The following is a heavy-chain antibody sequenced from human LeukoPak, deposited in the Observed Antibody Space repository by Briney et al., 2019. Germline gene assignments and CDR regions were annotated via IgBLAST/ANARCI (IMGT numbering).Heavy chain of an antibody. J-gene: IGHJ6*03. V-gene: IGHV3-9*03. Sequence: GRSLRLSCAASGFTFDDYAMHWVRQAPGNGLEWVSGISWNSGTIVYADSVKGRFTISRDNAKNSLYLQMNSLRAEDMALYYCAKGGGGRLIYYYYMDVWGKGTTVTVSS. CDR1: GFTFDDYA. D-gene: IGHD3-16*01. CDR2: ISWNSGTI. CDR3: AKGGGGRLIYYYYMDV.